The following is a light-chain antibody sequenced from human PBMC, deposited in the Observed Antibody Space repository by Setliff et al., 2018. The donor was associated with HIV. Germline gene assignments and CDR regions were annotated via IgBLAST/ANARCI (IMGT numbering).Light chain of an antibody. CDR3: QVWESTTDHPVV. V-gene: IGLV3-21*01. CDR2: YDY. CDR1: NIGSKA. J-gene: IGLJ2*01. Sequence: SYELTQPPSVSVAPGKTARITCGEDNIGSKAVHWYQQKPGQAPVLVIYYDYDRPSGIPERFSGSNSGNTATLTISRVEAGDEADYYCQVWESTTDHPVVFGGGTKVTVL.